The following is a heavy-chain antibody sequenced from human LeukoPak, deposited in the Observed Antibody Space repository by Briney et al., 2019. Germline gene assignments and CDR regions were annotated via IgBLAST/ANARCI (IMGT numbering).Heavy chain of an antibody. CDR3: ARDRASSTFDY. CDR1: EFPFTTSW. CDR2: INPDASTM. Sequence: GGSLRLSCAASEFPFTTSWMTWVRQAPGQGLEWLGNINPDASTMNYAASVRGRFTFSRDNAKNSLYLHMSSLRSEDKAIYYCARDRASSTFDYWGRGTLVTVSS. V-gene: IGHV3-7*01. D-gene: IGHD2-2*01. J-gene: IGHJ4*02.